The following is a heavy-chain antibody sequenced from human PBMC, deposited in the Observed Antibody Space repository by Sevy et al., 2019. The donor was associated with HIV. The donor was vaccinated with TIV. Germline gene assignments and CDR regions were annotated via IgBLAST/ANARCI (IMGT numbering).Heavy chain of an antibody. D-gene: IGHD2-21*02. Sequence: SETLSLTCAVYGGSFSGYYWSWIRQPPGKGLEWIGEINHSGSTNYNPSLKSRVTISVDTSKNQFSLKLGSVTAADTAVYYCARGRSVVVTAHPYYYWGQGTLVTVSS. J-gene: IGHJ4*02. CDR3: ARGRSVVVTAHPYYY. CDR2: INHSGST. CDR1: GGSFSGYY. V-gene: IGHV4-34*01.